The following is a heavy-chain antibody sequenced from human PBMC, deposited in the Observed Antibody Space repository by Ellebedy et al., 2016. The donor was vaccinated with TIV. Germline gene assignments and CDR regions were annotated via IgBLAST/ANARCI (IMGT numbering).Heavy chain of an antibody. V-gene: IGHV3-11*06. CDR1: GFTFSDHY. CDR3: ATFRFNWNYFDS. CDR2: LSTHSTHI. Sequence: GESLKISCAASGFTFSDHYMAWVRQTPGKGLEWISFLSTHSTHIDYRDSVKVRFTISRDNSKNSLSLEMNSLRGEDSAVNYCATFRFNWNYFDSWGQGTRVTVSS. J-gene: IGHJ4*02. D-gene: IGHD1-20*01.